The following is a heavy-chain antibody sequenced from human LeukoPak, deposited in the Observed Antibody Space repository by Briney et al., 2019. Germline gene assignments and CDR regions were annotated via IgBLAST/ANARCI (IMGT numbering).Heavy chain of an antibody. V-gene: IGHV3-74*01. CDR1: GFISSSYW. CDR2: INTDGFST. D-gene: IGHD4-17*01. J-gene: IGHJ4*02. CDR3: ARDWRAGDYYFDY. Sequence: PGGSLRLSCAASGFISSSYWMHWVRQPPGKGLVYIACINTDGFSTSYADSVRGRFTISRDNAKNTLFLQMNSLRAEDTAVYYCARDWRAGDYYFDYWGQGTLVTVSS.